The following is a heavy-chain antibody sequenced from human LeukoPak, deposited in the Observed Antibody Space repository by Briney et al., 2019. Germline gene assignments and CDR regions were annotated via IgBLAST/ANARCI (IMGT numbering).Heavy chain of an antibody. Sequence: ASVTVSCKASGYSFTSYFMHWVRQAPGQGLEWMGIIDPSAGSTSYAQKFQGRVTMTRDTSTNTVYMELSSLRSEDTAVYYCARDFYCSGGSCSYAFDVWGQGTMVTVSS. D-gene: IGHD2-15*01. V-gene: IGHV1-46*01. CDR3: ARDFYCSGGSCSYAFDV. CDR1: GYSFTSYF. CDR2: IDPSAGST. J-gene: IGHJ3*01.